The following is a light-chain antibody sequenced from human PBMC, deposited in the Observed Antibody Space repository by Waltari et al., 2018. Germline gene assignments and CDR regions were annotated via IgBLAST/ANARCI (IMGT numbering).Light chain of an antibody. CDR2: GST. V-gene: IGLV1-40*01. CDR3: QSYDTSLSVV. J-gene: IGLJ3*02. Sequence: QSVLTQAPSMSGAPGQRVTISCTGSGSNIGAGFDVHWYQQLPRAAPKLRIYGSTSRPLGVPDRFFGSTSGTSASLVIIGLQPEDEAVYYCQSYDTSLSVVFGGGTKLTVL. CDR1: GSNIGAGFD.